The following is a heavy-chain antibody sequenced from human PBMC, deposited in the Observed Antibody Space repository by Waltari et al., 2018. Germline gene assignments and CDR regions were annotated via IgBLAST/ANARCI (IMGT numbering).Heavy chain of an antibody. D-gene: IGHD3-3*01. Sequence: QLHLQEPAPGLVKPSETLSLTCTVSGGSISSTSYTWAWIRQPPGKGLGWIGSIYYSGSTYYNPSLKSRVTISVDTSKNQFSLKLSSVTAADTAVYYCARQGFWSGGEDYWGQGTLVTVSS. CDR2: IYYSGST. J-gene: IGHJ4*02. CDR1: GGSISSTSYT. CDR3: ARQGFWSGGEDY. V-gene: IGHV4-39*01.